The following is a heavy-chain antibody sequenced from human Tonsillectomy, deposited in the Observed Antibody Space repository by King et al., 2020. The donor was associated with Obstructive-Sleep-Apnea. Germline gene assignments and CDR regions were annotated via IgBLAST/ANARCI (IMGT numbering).Heavy chain of an antibody. CDR3: AHSDYATSSGGGFES. V-gene: IGHV5-10-1*01. D-gene: IGHD2-2*01. CDR1: GYSFSTYW. CDR2: IDPSDSQT. Sequence: VQLVESGAEVKKPGESLRISCKASGYSFSTYWISWVRQMPGIGLEWMGNIDPSDSQTNHSPSFQGHVTISADKSTSTAYLQWRSLKASDTAIYYCAHSDYATSSGGGFESWGQGTLVTASS. J-gene: IGHJ5*01.